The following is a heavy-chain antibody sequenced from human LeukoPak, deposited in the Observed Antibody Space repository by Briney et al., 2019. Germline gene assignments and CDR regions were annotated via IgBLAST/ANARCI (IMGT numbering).Heavy chain of an antibody. V-gene: IGHV3-74*01. J-gene: IGHJ6*03. Sequence: GSLRLSCATSGFTFSGYWMHWVRQGPEKGLELVSRIDNDGHGIIYADSVKGRFSTSRDNAKNTLYLQMNSLRVEDTAVYYCAAGGGWDPSFGVVTHIDAWGKGTTVVVS. CDR1: GFTFSGYW. D-gene: IGHD3-3*01. CDR2: IDNDGHGI. CDR3: AAGGGWDPSFGVVTHIDA.